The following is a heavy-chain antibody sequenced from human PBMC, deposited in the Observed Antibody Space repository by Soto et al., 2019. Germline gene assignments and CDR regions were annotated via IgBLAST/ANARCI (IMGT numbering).Heavy chain of an antibody. J-gene: IGHJ5*02. D-gene: IGHD6-19*01. V-gene: IGHV4-59*01. Sequence: QVQLQESGPGLLKPSETLSLTCSVSGGSISNYYGSWIRQPPGKGLEWIGYIYYSGSTNYNPSLKSRVTMSVDMSKNQFSLKLSSVTAADTAVYYCARVWHSSHTAWSGLWGQGTLVTVSS. CDR2: IYYSGST. CDR3: ARVWHSSHTAWSGL. CDR1: GGSISNYY.